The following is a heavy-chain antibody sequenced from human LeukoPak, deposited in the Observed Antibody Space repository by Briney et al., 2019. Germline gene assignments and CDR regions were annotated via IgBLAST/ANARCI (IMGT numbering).Heavy chain of an antibody. D-gene: IGHD3-22*01. Sequence: ASVKVSCKASGYTFTSYDINWVRQATGQGLEWMGWISAYNGNTNYAQKLQGRVTMTTDTSTSTAYMELRSLRSDDTAVYYCARDYYDSSGYYSPEYFQHWGQGTLVTVSS. CDR3: ARDYYDSSGYYSPEYFQH. J-gene: IGHJ1*01. CDR2: ISAYNGNT. V-gene: IGHV1-18*01. CDR1: GYTFTSYD.